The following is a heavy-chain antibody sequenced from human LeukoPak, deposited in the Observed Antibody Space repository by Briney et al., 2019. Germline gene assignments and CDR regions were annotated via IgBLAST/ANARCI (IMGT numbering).Heavy chain of an antibody. D-gene: IGHD6-13*01. CDR3: ARHSIAAAIYSFDS. CDR2: IYYSGST. CDR1: GGSFSSHY. V-gene: IGHV4-59*11. J-gene: IGHJ4*02. Sequence: PSETLSLTCTVSGGSFSSHYWSWIRQPPGKGLEWIGYIYYSGSTNYNPSLKSRVTISVDTSKYQFSLKLNSVTAADTAVYYCARHSIAAAIYSFDSWGQGTLVTVSS.